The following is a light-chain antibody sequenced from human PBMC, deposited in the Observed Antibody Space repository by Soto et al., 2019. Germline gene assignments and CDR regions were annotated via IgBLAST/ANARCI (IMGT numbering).Light chain of an antibody. CDR2: WAS. CDR3: QQYYTSPTWT. V-gene: IGKV4-1*01. CDR1: QSVLYSSNNKNY. J-gene: IGKJ1*01. Sequence: DIVMTKSPVSLAVFLGERATINCKSSQSVLYSSNNKNYVAWYQQKPGQPPKLLIYWASTRESGVPDRFSGSGSATEFTLTISSVQAEDVSVYHCQQYYTSPTWTFGQGTKVEVK.